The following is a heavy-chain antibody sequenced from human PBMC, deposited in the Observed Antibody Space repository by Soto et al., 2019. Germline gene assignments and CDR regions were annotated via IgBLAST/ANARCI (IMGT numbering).Heavy chain of an antibody. CDR1: GFILSNYG. CDR2: IKPDGSMK. V-gene: IGHV3-7*01. D-gene: IGHD1-1*01. CDR3: ARDWNLGC. Sequence: AGGSLRLSCAASGFILSNYGMSWVRQAPGKGLEWVANIKPDGSMKYYLGSVKGRFTISRDNAKNSLDLQMSSLGVEDTAVYYCARDWNLGCWGQGTLVTVSS. J-gene: IGHJ4*02.